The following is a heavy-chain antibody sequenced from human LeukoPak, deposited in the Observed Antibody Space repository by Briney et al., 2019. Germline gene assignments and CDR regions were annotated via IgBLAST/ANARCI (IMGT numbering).Heavy chain of an antibody. J-gene: IGHJ4*02. D-gene: IGHD6-6*01. CDR3: AREGGGIAARPIDY. CDR1: GFTFSSYG. CDR2: ISYDGSNK. Sequence: GGSLRLSCAASGFTFSSYGMHWVRQAPGKGLEWVAVISYDGSNKYYADSVKGRFTISRDNAKNTLYLQMNSLRAEDTAVYYCAREGGGIAARPIDYWGQGTLVTVSS. V-gene: IGHV3-30*12.